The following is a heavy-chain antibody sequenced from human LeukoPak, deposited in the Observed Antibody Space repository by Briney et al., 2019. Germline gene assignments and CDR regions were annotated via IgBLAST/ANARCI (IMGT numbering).Heavy chain of an antibody. CDR3: ASEIAVAGLPDY. J-gene: IGHJ4*02. V-gene: IGHV3-21*01. D-gene: IGHD6-19*01. CDR1: GFTFSSYS. CDR2: ISRSSSYI. Sequence: GGSLRLSCAASGFTFSSYSMNWVRQAPGKGLEWVSSISRSSSYIYYADSVKGRFTISRDNAKNSLYLQMNSLRAEDTAVYYCASEIAVAGLPDYWGQGTLVTVSS.